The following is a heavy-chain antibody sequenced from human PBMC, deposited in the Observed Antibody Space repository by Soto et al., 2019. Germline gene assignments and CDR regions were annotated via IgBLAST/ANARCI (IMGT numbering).Heavy chain of an antibody. Sequence: GGSLRLSCAASGFTFSSYGMHWVRQAPGKGLEWVAVISYDGSNKYYADSVKGRFTISRDNSKNTLYLQMNSLRAEDTAVYYCAKDYHILTGYTFDYWGQGTLVTVSS. CDR1: GFTFSSYG. CDR3: AKDYHILTGYTFDY. D-gene: IGHD3-9*01. V-gene: IGHV3-30*18. J-gene: IGHJ4*02. CDR2: ISYDGSNK.